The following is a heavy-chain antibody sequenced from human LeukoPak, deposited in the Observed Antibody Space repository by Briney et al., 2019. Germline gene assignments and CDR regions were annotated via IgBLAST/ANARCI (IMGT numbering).Heavy chain of an antibody. CDR2: IKQDGSEK. D-gene: IGHD6-13*01. V-gene: IGHV3-7*01. J-gene: IGHJ4*02. Sequence: PGGSLTLSCAASGFTFSSYWMRWVRPAPGKGLEWVANIKQDGSEKCYVASVKGRFTISRDNAKNSLYLQMNSLRAEDTAVYYCARTSDGYSSSWYYFDYWGQGTLVTVSS. CDR1: GFTFSSYW. CDR3: ARTSDGYSSSWYYFDY.